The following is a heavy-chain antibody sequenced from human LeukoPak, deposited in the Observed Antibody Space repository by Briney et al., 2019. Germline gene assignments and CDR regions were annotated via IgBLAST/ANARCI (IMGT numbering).Heavy chain of an antibody. J-gene: IGHJ4*02. CDR1: GYTFTSYG. CDR3: ARVGRYSYGSAANDY. Sequence: ASVKVSCKASGYTFTSYGISWVRQAPGQGLEWMGWINTNTGNPTYAQGFTGRFVFSLDTSVSTAYLQISSLKAEDTAVYYCARVGRYSYGSAANDYWGQGTLVTVSS. CDR2: INTNTGNP. V-gene: IGHV7-4-1*02. D-gene: IGHD5-18*01.